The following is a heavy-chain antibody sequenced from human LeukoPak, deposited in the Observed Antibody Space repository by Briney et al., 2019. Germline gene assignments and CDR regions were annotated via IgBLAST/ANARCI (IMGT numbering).Heavy chain of an antibody. J-gene: IGHJ4*02. D-gene: IGHD3-22*01. Sequence: GGSLRLSCAASGFTFSSYAMSWVRQAPGKGLEWVSAISGSGGSTYYAASVKGRFAISRDFSKNTVFLHMNSLRAEDTAMYYCARGDDSGYYDYFDYWGQGALVTVSS. CDR1: GFTFSSYA. CDR3: ARGDDSGYYDYFDY. V-gene: IGHV3-23*01. CDR2: ISGSGGST.